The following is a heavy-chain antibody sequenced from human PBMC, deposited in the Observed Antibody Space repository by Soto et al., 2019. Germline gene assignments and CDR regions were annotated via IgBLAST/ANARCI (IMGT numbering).Heavy chain of an antibody. Sequence: SVKVSCKASGGTFSSYTISWVRQAPGQGLEWMGRIIPILGIANYAQKFQGRVTITADKSTSTAYMELSSLRSEDTAVYYCARDGADYDFWSGYPNHNWFDPWGQGTLVTVSS. J-gene: IGHJ5*02. CDR3: ARDGADYDFWSGYPNHNWFDP. CDR2: IIPILGIA. V-gene: IGHV1-69*04. D-gene: IGHD3-3*01. CDR1: GGTFSSYT.